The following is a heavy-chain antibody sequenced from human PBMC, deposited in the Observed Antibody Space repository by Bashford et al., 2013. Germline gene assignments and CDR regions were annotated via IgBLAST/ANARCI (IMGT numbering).Heavy chain of an antibody. J-gene: IGHJ5*02. CDR2: INAGNGNT. CDR1: GYTFTSYA. V-gene: IGHV1-3*01. Sequence: ASVKGSPARASGYTFTSYAMHWVRQAPGQRLEWMGWINAGNGNTKYSQKFQGRVTITRDTSASTAYMELSSLRSEDTAVYYCARDRGRVVPAAYARTTGFDPWGQGTLVTVSS. CDR3: ARDRGRVVPAAYARTTGFDP. D-gene: IGHD2-2*01.